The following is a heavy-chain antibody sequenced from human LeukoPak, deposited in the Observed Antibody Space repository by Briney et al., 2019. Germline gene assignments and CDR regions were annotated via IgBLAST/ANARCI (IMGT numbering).Heavy chain of an antibody. Sequence: GSLRLSCAASGFTFSSNALHWVRQAPGKGLEWVAVISYDGSNKYYADSVKGRFTISRDNSKNTLYLQMNSLRAEDTAVYYCAKDGHCSGGSCYRTGFDYWGQGTLVTVSS. CDR1: GFTFSSNA. J-gene: IGHJ4*02. CDR3: AKDGHCSGGSCYRTGFDY. V-gene: IGHV3-30*04. CDR2: ISYDGSNK. D-gene: IGHD2-15*01.